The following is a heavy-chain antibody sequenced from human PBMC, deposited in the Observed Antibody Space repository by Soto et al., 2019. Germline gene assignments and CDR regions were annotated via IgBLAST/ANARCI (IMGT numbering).Heavy chain of an antibody. D-gene: IGHD6-13*01. CDR2: INPNSGGT. V-gene: IGHV1-2*04. J-gene: IGHJ6*02. Sequence: ASVKVSCKASGYTFTGYYMHWVRQAPGQGLEWMGWINPNSGGTNYAQKFQGWVTMTRDTSISTAYMELSRLRSDDTAVYYCARGGKWKAAAGIGYYGMDVWGQGTTVTVSS. CDR3: ARGGKWKAAAGIGYYGMDV. CDR1: GYTFTGYY.